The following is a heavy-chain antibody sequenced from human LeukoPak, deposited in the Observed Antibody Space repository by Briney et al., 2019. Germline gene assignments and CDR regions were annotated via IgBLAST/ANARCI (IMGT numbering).Heavy chain of an antibody. J-gene: IGHJ4*02. CDR3: ARSTAQGTMIVVVNNFDY. CDR1: GYTFTSYG. D-gene: IGHD3-22*01. Sequence: GASVKVSCKASGYTFTSYGISWVRQAPGQGLEWMGWISGYNGNTNYAQKLQGRVTMTTDTSTSTAYMELRSLRSDDTAVYYCARSTAQGTMIVVVNNFDYWGQGTLVTVSS. V-gene: IGHV1-18*01. CDR2: ISGYNGNT.